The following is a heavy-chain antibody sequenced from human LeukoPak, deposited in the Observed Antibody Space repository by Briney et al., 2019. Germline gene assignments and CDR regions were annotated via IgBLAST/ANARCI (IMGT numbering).Heavy chain of an antibody. CDR3: AREARFGENYYYYYYMDV. CDR1: GFTFSSYW. V-gene: IGHV3-7*01. Sequence: GGSLRLSCAASGFTFSSYWMSWVRQAPGKGLEWVADIKQDGSEKYYVDSVKGRFTISRDNAKNSLYLQMNSLRAEDTAVYYCAREARFGENYYYYYYMDVWGKGTTVTVTS. D-gene: IGHD3-10*01. J-gene: IGHJ6*03. CDR2: IKQDGSEK.